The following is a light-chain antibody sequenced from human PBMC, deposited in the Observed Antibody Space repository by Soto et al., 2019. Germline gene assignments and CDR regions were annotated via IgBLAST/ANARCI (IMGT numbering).Light chain of an antibody. CDR3: PSWDDSLNGVV. J-gene: IGLJ2*01. CDR1: NSNIGSNT. V-gene: IGLV1-44*01. Sequence: QSVLTQPPSASGTPGQRVTISCSGSNSNIGSNTVNWYQQLPGTAPKLLIYSNNQRPSGVPGRFSDSKSGTSASLAISGLRSEDEADYYCPSWDDSLNGVVFGGGTKLTVL. CDR2: SNN.